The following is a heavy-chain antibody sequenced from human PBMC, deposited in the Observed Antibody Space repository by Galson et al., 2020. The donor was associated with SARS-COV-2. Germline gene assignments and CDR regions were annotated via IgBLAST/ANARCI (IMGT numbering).Heavy chain of an antibody. CDR2: FSTTGST. V-gene: IGHV4-61*02. Sequence: SETLSLTCTVAGGSISGGSYYWTWLRQPAGKKLERIGRFSTTGSTNYPPSLKSRIAISLDTSNNQFSLELNSVTAADTAIYYCARIPVVIAPAFFDSWGQGTLVTVSS. CDR1: GGSISGGSYY. J-gene: IGHJ4*02. CDR3: ARIPVVIAPAFFDS. D-gene: IGHD2-2*01.